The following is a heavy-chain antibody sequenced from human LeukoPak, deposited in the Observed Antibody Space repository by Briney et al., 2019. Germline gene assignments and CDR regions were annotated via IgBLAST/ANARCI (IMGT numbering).Heavy chain of an antibody. Sequence: GGSLRLSCAASGFTFSSYSMNWVRQAQPKGLEWVSSINWGSIYIYYADSVRCRFTISRDNAKISLYLQMDCLRAGDTVVYYCASGFFDYWGQGTLVTVSS. CDR3: ASGFFDY. J-gene: IGHJ4*02. V-gene: IGHV3-21*01. CDR2: INWGSIYI. CDR1: GFTFSSYS.